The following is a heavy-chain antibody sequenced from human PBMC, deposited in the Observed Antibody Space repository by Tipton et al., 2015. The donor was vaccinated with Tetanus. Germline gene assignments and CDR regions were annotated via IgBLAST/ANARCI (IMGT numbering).Heavy chain of an antibody. J-gene: IGHJ2*01. CDR3: ARGGKLGLGYFDL. CDR1: GDSISSYY. Sequence: TLSLTCNVSGDSISSYYWNWIRQPAGKGLEWIGGFYTTGSTIYNPSLRSRVTMSVDTSKNQFSLTLGSVTAADTAVYYCARGGKLGLGYFDLWGRGTLVTVSS. V-gene: IGHV4-4*07. D-gene: IGHD7-27*01. CDR2: FYTTGST.